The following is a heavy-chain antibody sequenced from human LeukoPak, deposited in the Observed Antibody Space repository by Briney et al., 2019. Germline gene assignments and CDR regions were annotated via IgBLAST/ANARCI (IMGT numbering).Heavy chain of an antibody. CDR3: ARGGSSWYEGNDAFDI. Sequence: SETLSLTCTVSGGSISSSSYYWGWIRQPPGKGLEWIGSIYYSGSTYYNPSLKSRVTISVDTSKNQFSLKLSSVTAADTAVYYCARGGSSWYEGNDAFDIWGQGTMVTVSS. CDR1: GGSISSSSYY. D-gene: IGHD6-13*01. V-gene: IGHV4-39*07. CDR2: IYYSGST. J-gene: IGHJ3*02.